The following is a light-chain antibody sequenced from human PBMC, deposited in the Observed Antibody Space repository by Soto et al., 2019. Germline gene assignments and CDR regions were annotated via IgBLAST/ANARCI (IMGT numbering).Light chain of an antibody. CDR2: KAS. J-gene: IGKJ1*01. Sequence: IQMTQSPSTLSASVGARVAITCRASPSISIWLVWYQQKPGKAPKLLIYKASSLESGVPSRFSGSGSGTEFTLPISSLQPDDVSTYYCQQYNDYSWTFGQGTKVEIK. CDR3: QQYNDYSWT. V-gene: IGKV1-5*03. CDR1: PSISIW.